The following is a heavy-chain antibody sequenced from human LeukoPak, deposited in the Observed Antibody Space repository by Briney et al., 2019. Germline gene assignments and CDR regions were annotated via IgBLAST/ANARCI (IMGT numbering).Heavy chain of an antibody. J-gene: IGHJ4*02. V-gene: IGHV4-39*01. CDR3: AVARGIVVVPAASFDY. CDR1: GGSISSSSYY. CDR2: IYYSGST. D-gene: IGHD2-2*01. Sequence: SETLSLTCTVSGGSISSSSYYWGWIRQPPGKGLEWIGSIYYSGSTYYNPSLKSRVTISVDTSKNQFSLKLSSVAAADTAVYYCAVARGIVVVPAASFDYWGQGTLVTVSS.